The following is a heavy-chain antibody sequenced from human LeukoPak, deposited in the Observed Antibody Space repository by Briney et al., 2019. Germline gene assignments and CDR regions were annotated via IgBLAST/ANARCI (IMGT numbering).Heavy chain of an antibody. Sequence: GGSLRLSCVVSGFTFRSYSMNWVRQAPGKGLEWVSYISSSSSTIYYADSVKGRFTISRDNAKNLLYLQMNSLRAEDTAVYYCARGLKGYGSGSYYIGHSLDYWGQGTLVTVSS. CDR3: ARGLKGYGSGSYYIGHSLDY. CDR2: ISSSSSTI. D-gene: IGHD3-10*01. J-gene: IGHJ4*02. CDR1: GFTFRSYS. V-gene: IGHV3-48*01.